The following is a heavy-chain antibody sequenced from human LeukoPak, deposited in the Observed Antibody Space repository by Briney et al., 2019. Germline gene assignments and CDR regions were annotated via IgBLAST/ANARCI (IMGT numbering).Heavy chain of an antibody. CDR3: AKDERNWNYNLASQTYD. CDR1: GFRVCSYA. D-gene: IGHD1-7*01. CDR2: ICGSGVST. Sequence: GGSLRLSCAASGFRVCSYAMSWVRQAPGKGLEWVSAICGSGVSTYYADSVKGRFTVSRDNSKNTLYLQMSSLRAEDTAVYYCAKDERNWNYNLASQTYDWGQGTLVTVSS. J-gene: IGHJ4*02. V-gene: IGHV3-23*01.